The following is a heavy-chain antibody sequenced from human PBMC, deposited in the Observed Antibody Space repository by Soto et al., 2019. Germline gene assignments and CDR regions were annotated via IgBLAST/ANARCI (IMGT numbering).Heavy chain of an antibody. CDR2: IYYSGST. V-gene: IGHV4-31*03. CDR3: ARVGRSIAAAGTHFDY. Sequence: QVQLQESGPGLVKPSQTLSLTCTVSGGSISSGGYYWSWIRQHPGKGLEWIGYIYYSGSTYYNPSLKSRVTISVDTSKNQFSLSLSSVAAADTAVYYCARVGRSIAAAGTHFDYCGQGTLVPVSS. J-gene: IGHJ4*02. CDR1: GGSISSGGYY. D-gene: IGHD6-13*01.